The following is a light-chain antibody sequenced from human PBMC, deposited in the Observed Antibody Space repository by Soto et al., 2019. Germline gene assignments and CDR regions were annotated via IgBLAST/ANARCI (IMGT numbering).Light chain of an antibody. J-gene: IGKJ2*01. Sequence: EIVLTQSPGTLSLSPGERATLACRASQSVISSYFAWYQQKPGQAPRLLIYGASSGATGIPDRFSGSGSGTDFTLTISRLEPEDFAIYYCQQYGGVPYTFGQGTKVDIK. CDR1: QSVISSY. V-gene: IGKV3-20*01. CDR3: QQYGGVPYT. CDR2: GAS.